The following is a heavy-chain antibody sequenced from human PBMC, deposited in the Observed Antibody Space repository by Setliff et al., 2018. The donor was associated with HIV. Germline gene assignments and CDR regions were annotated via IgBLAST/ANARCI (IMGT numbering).Heavy chain of an antibody. CDR3: ARDYYDSSGYIFLPGLPDY. CDR1: GYTFTGYY. CDR2: INPNNGGT. V-gene: IGHV1-2*02. J-gene: IGHJ4*02. D-gene: IGHD3-22*01. Sequence: ASEKVSCKASGYTFTGYYMHWVRQAPGQGLEWMGWINPNNGGTNYAQKFQGRVTMTRDTSISTAYMELSRLRSDDTAVYYCARDYYDSSGYIFLPGLPDYWGQGTLVTVSS.